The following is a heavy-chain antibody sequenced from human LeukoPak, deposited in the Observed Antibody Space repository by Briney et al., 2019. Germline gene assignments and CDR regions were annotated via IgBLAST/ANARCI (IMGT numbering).Heavy chain of an antibody. CDR2: INHSGST. CDR1: GGSFSGYY. J-gene: IGHJ1*01. V-gene: IGHV4-34*01. CDR3: ATGRGSSSSTFQH. Sequence: SETLSLTCAVYGGSFSGYYWSWIRQPPGKGREWIGEINHSGSTNYNPSLKRRVTISVDTSKNHFSLQLSTVTAADTTVYYCATGRGSSSSTFQHWGQGTLVTASS. D-gene: IGHD6-6*01.